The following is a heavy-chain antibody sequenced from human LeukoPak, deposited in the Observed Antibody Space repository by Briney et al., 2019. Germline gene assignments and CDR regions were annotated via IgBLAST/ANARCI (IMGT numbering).Heavy chain of an antibody. CDR3: ARDRNYYDSSGYLY. CDR1: GGTFSSYA. J-gene: IGHJ4*02. D-gene: IGHD3-22*01. V-gene: IGHV1-69*04. Sequence: SVKVSCTASGGTFSSYAISWVRQAPGQGLEWMGRIIPILGIANYAQKFQGRVTITADKSTSTAYMELSSLRSEDTAVYYCARDRNYYDSSGYLYWGQGTLVTVSS. CDR2: IIPILGIA.